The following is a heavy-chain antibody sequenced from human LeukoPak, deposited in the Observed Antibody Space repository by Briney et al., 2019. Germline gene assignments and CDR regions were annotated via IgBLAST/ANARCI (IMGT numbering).Heavy chain of an antibody. V-gene: IGHV3-74*01. D-gene: IGHD3-10*01. CDR2: INSDGSST. CDR1: GFTFSSYW. CDR3: ARHTYYYGSGSYYSDGWFDP. Sequence: GGSLRLSCAASGFTFSSYWMHWVRQAPGKGLVWVSRINSDGSSTSYADSVKGRFTISRDNAKNTLYLQMNSLRAEDTAVYYCARHTYYYGSGSYYSDGWFDPWAREPWSPSPQ. J-gene: IGHJ5*02.